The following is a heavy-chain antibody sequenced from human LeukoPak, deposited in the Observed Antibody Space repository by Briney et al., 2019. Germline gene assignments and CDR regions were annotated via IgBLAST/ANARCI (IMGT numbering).Heavy chain of an antibody. D-gene: IGHD2-2*01. Sequence: PSGTLSLTCAVSGGSISSSNWWSWVRQPPGKGLEWIGEIYHSGSTNYNPSLKSRVTISVDKSKNQFSLKLSSVTAADTAVYYCARRCTSQDVYYYYYMDVWGKGTTVTISS. J-gene: IGHJ6*03. V-gene: IGHV4-4*02. CDR3: ARRCTSQDVYYYYYMDV. CDR1: GGSISSSNW. CDR2: IYHSGST.